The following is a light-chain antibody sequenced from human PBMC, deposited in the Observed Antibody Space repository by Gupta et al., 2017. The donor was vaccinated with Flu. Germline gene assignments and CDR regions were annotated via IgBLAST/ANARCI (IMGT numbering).Light chain of an antibody. J-gene: IGKJ4*01. V-gene: IGKV1-17*01. CDR1: QGMRID. CDR3: LQDDSYPLT. CDR2: AAS. Sequence: DLQMSASPSSLSASEGDRVTITCRASQGMRIDLAWYQQKPGKAPKRLIYAASSLQSGVPSRFSGSGSGTEFTLTISSLQPEDFATYYCLQDDSYPLTFGEGTKVEIK.